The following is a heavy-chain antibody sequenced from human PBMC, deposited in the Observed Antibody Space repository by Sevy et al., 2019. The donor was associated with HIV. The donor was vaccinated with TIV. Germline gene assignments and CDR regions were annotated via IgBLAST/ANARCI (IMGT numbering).Heavy chain of an antibody. CDR2: IYTSGST. CDR3: ARMIAARLRIYGMDV. V-gene: IGHV4-4*07. J-gene: IGHJ6*02. CDR1: GGSISSYY. Sequence: SETLSLTCTVSGGSISSYYWSWIRQPAGKGLEWIGRIYTSGSTNYNPSLKSRVTMSVDTSKNQFSLKLSSVTAADTAVYYCARMIAARLRIYGMDVWGQGTTVTVSS. D-gene: IGHD6-6*01.